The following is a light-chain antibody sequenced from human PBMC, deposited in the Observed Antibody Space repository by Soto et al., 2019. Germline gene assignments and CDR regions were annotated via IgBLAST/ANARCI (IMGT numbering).Light chain of an antibody. V-gene: IGKV1-39*01. CDR1: QNIFSY. Sequence: DVQMTQSPSSLSASVGDRVTITCRASQNIFSYLNWYQQKPGKAPKLLIYGASSLHGGVPSRFSGSGSVTDFTLPISSLQPEDIATYFCQQSYNTPLTFGGGTKVEIK. CDR3: QQSYNTPLT. J-gene: IGKJ4*01. CDR2: GAS.